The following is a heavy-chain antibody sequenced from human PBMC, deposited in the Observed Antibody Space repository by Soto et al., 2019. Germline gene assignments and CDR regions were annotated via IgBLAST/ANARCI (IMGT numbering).Heavy chain of an antibody. Sequence: QVQLVQSGAEVKKPGASVKVSCKASGYTFTSYDINWVRQATGQGLEWMGWMNPNSGNTGYAQKFQGRVIMPRNTPTSTPYMELSSLPSEATAVYYCARTLYGDNGDYWGPGTLGTVSS. J-gene: IGHJ4*02. CDR3: ARTLYGDNGDY. CDR1: GYTFTSYD. V-gene: IGHV1-8*01. CDR2: MNPNSGNT. D-gene: IGHD4-17*01.